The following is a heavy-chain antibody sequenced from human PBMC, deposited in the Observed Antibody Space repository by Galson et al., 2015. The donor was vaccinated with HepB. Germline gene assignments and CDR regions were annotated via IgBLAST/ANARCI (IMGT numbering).Heavy chain of an antibody. Sequence: SVKVSCKASGFTFTSSAVQWVRQARGQRLEWIGWIVVGSGNTNYAQKFQERVTITRDMSTSTAYMELSSLRSEDTAVYYCGWGVPAAIYSYGMDVWGQGTTVTVSS. D-gene: IGHD2-2*01. J-gene: IGHJ6*02. CDR1: GFTFTSSA. CDR3: GWGVPAAIYSYGMDV. V-gene: IGHV1-58*01. CDR2: IVVGSGNT.